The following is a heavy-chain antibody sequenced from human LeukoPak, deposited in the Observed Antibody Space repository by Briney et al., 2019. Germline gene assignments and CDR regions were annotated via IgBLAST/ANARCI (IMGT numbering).Heavy chain of an antibody. CDR2: ISSSGSTK. J-gene: IGHJ4*02. CDR3: ARAVTTNVVNQPIDY. V-gene: IGHV3-11*04. D-gene: IGHD4-17*01. Sequence: PGGSLRLSCAASGITFSDHYMSWIRQAPGKGLEWVSYISSSGSTKYYADSVKGRFTISRDNAKNSLYLQMNSLRAEDTAVYYCARAVTTNVVNQPIDYWGQGTLVTVSS. CDR1: GITFSDHY.